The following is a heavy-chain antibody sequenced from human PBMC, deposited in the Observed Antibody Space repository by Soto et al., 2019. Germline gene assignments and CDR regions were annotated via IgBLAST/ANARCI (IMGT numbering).Heavy chain of an antibody. Sequence: QVQLVQSGAEVKKPGSSVKVSCKASGGTFSSYAISWVRQAPGQGLEWMGGIIPIFGTANYAQKFRGRVTITADESTSTAYMELSSLRSEDTAVYYCARAYYYDSSGYPNYYYYGMDVWGQGTTVTVSS. D-gene: IGHD3-22*01. V-gene: IGHV1-69*12. J-gene: IGHJ6*02. CDR2: IIPIFGTA. CDR1: GGTFSSYA. CDR3: ARAYYYDSSGYPNYYYYGMDV.